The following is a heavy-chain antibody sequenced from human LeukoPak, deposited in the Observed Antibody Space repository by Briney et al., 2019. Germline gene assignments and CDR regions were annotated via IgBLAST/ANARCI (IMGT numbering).Heavy chain of an antibody. CDR1: GFTFSDYY. Sequence: GGSLRLSCAASGFTFSDYYMSWIRQAPGKGLECVSYISSTGITTYYADSVKGRFTISRDNAKNSLYLQMNSLRAEDTAVYYCARAGSGWYHYYYYMDVWGKGTTVTISS. V-gene: IGHV3-11*01. J-gene: IGHJ6*03. CDR3: ARAGSGWYHYYYYMDV. D-gene: IGHD6-19*01. CDR2: ISSTGITT.